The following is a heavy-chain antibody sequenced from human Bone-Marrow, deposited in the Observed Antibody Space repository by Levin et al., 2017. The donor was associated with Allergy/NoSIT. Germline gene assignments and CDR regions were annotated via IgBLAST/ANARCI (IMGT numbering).Heavy chain of an antibody. Sequence: SGPTLVKPIQTLTLTCTFSGFSLSTSGMCVSWIRQPPGKALEWLGRIDWDDDKFYNTSLRTRLTISKDTSKNQVVLTMTNMDPVDTATYYCARSSGYSGYDHFDYWGQGTLVTVSS. J-gene: IGHJ4*02. CDR1: GFSLSTSGMC. CDR3: ARSSGYSGYDHFDY. V-gene: IGHV2-70*17. D-gene: IGHD5-12*01. CDR2: IDWDDDK.